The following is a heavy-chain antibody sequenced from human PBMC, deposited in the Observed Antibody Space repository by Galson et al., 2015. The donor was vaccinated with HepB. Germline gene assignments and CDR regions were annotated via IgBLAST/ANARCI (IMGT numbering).Heavy chain of an antibody. CDR2: LNPSGGST. D-gene: IGHD3-22*01. J-gene: IGHJ3*02. CDR1: GYTLPSYD. CDR3: ARAHPPRYYDSAGAFDI. V-gene: IGHV1-46*01. Sequence: SVKVSCKASGYTLPSYDMHWVRQAPGQGLEWMGILNPSGGSTSYAQKFQGRVTMTRDTSTSTVYMELSSLRSEDTAVYYCARAHPPRYYDSAGAFDIWGQGTMVTVSS.